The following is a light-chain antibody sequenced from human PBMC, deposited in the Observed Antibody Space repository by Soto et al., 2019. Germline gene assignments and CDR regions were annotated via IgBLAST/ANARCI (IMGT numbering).Light chain of an antibody. CDR1: SSNIGSYT. V-gene: IGLV1-44*01. J-gene: IGLJ2*01. CDR2: NNN. Sequence: QSVLTQPPSASGTPGQRVTISCSGSSSNIGSYTVNWYQHLPGTAPKPLIYNNNQRPSGVPDRFSGSKSGTSASLAISGLQSEHEADYYCEAWDDSLNGYVVFGGGTKLTVL. CDR3: EAWDDSLNGYVV.